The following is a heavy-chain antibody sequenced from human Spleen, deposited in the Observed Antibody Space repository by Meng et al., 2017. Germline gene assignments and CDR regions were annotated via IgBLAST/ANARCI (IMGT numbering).Heavy chain of an antibody. CDR3: ARALLLTD. Sequence: GGSLRLSFAASGFTFSNYEMNWVRQAPGKGLEWIGRIKSKPDGGTRDYAAPVKGKFTISREDSKKTRYLQMSSLKIEDTGVYLCARALLLTDWGQGALVTVSS. D-gene: IGHD2-15*01. CDR1: GFTFSNYE. CDR2: IKSKPDGGTR. J-gene: IGHJ4*02. V-gene: IGHV3-15*05.